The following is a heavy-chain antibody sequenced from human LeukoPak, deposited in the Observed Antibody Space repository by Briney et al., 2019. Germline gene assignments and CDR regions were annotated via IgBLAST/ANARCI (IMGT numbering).Heavy chain of an antibody. CDR2: ISSSSSYI. CDR1: GFTFSSYS. D-gene: IGHD3-3*01. V-gene: IGHV3-21*04. Sequence: PGGSLRLSCAASGFTFSSYSMNWVRQAPGKGLEWVSSISSSSSYIYYADSVKGRFTISRDNSKNTLYLQMNSLRAEDTAVYYCAKDDGRDDFWSGPWGQGTLVTVSS. J-gene: IGHJ4*02. CDR3: AKDDGRDDFWSGP.